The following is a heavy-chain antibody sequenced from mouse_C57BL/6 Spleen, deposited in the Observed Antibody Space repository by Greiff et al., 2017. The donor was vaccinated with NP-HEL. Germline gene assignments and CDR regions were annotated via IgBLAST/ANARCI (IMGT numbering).Heavy chain of an antibody. CDR3: ARYDGYYEGFAY. CDR2: IDPSDSYT. CDR1: GYTFTSYW. V-gene: IGHV1-69*01. Sequence: QVQLQQPGAELVMPGASVKLSCKASGYTFTSYWMHWVKQRPGQGLEWIGEIDPSDSYTNYNQKFKGKSTLTVDKSSSTAYMQLSSLTSEDSAVYYCARYDGYYEGFAYWGQRTLVTVSA. D-gene: IGHD2-3*01. J-gene: IGHJ3*01.